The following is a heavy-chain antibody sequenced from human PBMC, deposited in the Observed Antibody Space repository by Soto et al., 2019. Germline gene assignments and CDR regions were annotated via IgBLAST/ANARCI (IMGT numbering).Heavy chain of an antibody. V-gene: IGHV4-30-2*01. D-gene: IGHD4-4*01. J-gene: IGHJ4*02. CDR2: IYHSGST. CDR3: ARGGGVTTPGDDY. Sequence: QLQLQESGSGLVKPSQTLSLTCAVSGGSINTATHSWSWIRQPPGKGLEWIGYIYHSGSTYYNPYSKSRGTISIDESNNPFPLRRGSVTAADTAVYCCARGGGVTTPGDDYWGQGILVTVSS. CDR1: GGSINTATHS.